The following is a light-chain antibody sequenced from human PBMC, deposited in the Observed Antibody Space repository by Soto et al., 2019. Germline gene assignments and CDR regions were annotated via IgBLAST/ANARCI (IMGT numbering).Light chain of an antibody. Sequence: QSVLTQPASVSGSPGQSITISCTGTSSDVGGYKFVSWYQQHPGKAPKLMIYEVSNRPSGVSSRFSGSKSGNTASLTISGLQAEDEPDYYCVSYTGSIYVFGPGTKVTVL. CDR3: VSYTGSIYV. CDR1: SSDVGGYKF. CDR2: EVS. J-gene: IGLJ1*01. V-gene: IGLV2-14*01.